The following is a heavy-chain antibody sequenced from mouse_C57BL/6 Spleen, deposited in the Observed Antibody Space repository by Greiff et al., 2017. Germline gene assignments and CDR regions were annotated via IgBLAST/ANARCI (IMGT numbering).Heavy chain of an antibody. J-gene: IGHJ2*01. CDR3: ARGLPFDY. Sequence: EVNVVESGGGLVKPGGSLKLSCAASGFTFSSYTMSWVRQTPEKRLEWVATISGGGGNTYYPDSVKGRFTISRDNAKNTLYLQMSSLRSEDTALYYCARGLPFDYGGQGTTHTVSS. CDR2: ISGGGGNT. D-gene: IGHD5-5*01. CDR1: GFTFSSYT. V-gene: IGHV5-9*01.